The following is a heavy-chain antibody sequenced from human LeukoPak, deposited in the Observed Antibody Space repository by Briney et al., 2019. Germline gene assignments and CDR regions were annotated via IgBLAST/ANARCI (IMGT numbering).Heavy chain of an antibody. CDR1: GGSISSYY. J-gene: IGHJ5*02. CDR2: IYYSGST. D-gene: IGHD6-13*01. Sequence: SETLSLTCTVSGGSISSYYWGWIRQPPGKGLEWIGSIYYSGSTYYNPSLKSRVTLSVDTSKNQFSLNLSSVTAADTAVYYCARDRDNSRWYSWFDPWGQGTLVTVSS. V-gene: IGHV4-39*02. CDR3: ARDRDNSRWYSWFDP.